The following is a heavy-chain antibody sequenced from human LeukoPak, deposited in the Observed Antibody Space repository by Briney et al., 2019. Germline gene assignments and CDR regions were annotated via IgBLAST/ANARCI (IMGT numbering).Heavy chain of an antibody. V-gene: IGHV1-2*02. D-gene: IGHD3-22*01. CDR2: INPNTGGT. CDR1: GYTFTGYY. Sequence: ASVKVSCKTSGYTFTGYYMHWVRQAPGQGLEWMGLINPNTGGTNYAQKFRGRITMTSDTSISTAYMELSSLRSDDTAMYYCARAPMIVVVFPPRLDFWGQGTLVTVSS. J-gene: IGHJ4*02. CDR3: ARAPMIVVVFPPRLDF.